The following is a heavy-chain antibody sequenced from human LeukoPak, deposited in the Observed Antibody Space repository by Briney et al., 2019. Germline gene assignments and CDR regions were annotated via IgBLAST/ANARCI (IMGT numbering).Heavy chain of an antibody. CDR3: AREYDPQTTVTLGY. CDR1: VYPFTSYY. D-gene: IGHD4-17*01. V-gene: IGHV1-46*01. CDR2: INLSGGST. Sequence: ASVKVSCTASVYPFTSYYMHWVRQAPGQGLEWMGIINLSGGSTSYAQKFQGRVTMTRDMSTSTVYMELSSLRSEDTAVYYCAREYDPQTTVTLGYWGQGTLVTVSS. J-gene: IGHJ4*02.